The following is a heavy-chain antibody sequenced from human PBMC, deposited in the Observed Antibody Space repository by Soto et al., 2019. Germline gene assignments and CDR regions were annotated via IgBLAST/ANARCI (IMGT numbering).Heavy chain of an antibody. D-gene: IGHD4-4*01. CDR1: RFTLGDYY. Sequence: GGSLRLSCVASRFTLGDYYMTWTRQAPGKGLEWVSYISNVGDTTHYADSVEGRFTVSRDNAKNSLYLQMDSLRAEDTAVYYCARDFRNKGMDVWGQGTTVTVS. V-gene: IGHV3-11*01. CDR2: ISNVGDTT. CDR3: ARDFRNKGMDV. J-gene: IGHJ6*02.